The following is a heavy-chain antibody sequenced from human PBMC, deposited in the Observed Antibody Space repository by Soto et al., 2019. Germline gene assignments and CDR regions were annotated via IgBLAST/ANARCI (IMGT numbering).Heavy chain of an antibody. CDR3: ARGKQDFDWFRANNYGMDV. D-gene: IGHD3-9*01. V-gene: IGHV6-1*01. CDR1: GDSVSSNSAA. CDR2: TYYRSKWYN. Sequence: SQTLSLTCAISGDSVSSNSAAWNWIRQSPSRGLEWLGRTYYRSKWYNDYAVSVKSRITINPDTSKNQFSLQLNSVTPEDTAVYYCARGKQDFDWFRANNYGMDVWRQGTTVTVSS. J-gene: IGHJ6*02.